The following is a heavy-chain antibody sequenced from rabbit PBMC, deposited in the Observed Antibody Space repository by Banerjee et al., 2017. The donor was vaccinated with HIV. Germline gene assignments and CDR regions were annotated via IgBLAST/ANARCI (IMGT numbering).Heavy chain of an antibody. J-gene: IGHJ6*01. V-gene: IGHV1S40*01. Sequence: QSLEESGGDLVKPGASLTLTCTASGFSFSSSYWICWVRQAPGKGLEWIACIDTSSGSTYYASWAKGRFTISKTSSTTVTLQMTSLTAADTATYFCAKAYSSSSGYYYEYSYYGMDLRGPGTLVTVS. CDR2: IDTSSGST. CDR3: AKAYSSSSGYYYEYSYYGMDL. D-gene: IGHD1-1*01. CDR1: GFSFSSSYW.